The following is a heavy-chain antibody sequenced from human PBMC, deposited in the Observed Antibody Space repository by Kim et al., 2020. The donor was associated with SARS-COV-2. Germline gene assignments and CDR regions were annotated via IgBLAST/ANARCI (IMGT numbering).Heavy chain of an antibody. Sequence: GGSLRLSCAASGFTFSDYYMSWIRQAPGKGLEWVSYISSSSSYTNYADSVKGRFTISRDNAKNSLYLQMNSLRAEDTAVYYCARDYRIVATIGYYYYGMDVWGQGTTVTVSS. CDR3: ARDYRIVATIGYYYYGMDV. J-gene: IGHJ6*02. CDR2: ISSSSSYT. CDR1: GFTFSDYY. V-gene: IGHV3-11*05. D-gene: IGHD5-12*01.